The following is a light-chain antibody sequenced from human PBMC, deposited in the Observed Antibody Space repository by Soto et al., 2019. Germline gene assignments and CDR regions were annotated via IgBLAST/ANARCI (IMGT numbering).Light chain of an antibody. CDR3: AAWDDSLNGPV. CDR2: SNN. J-gene: IGLJ3*02. CDR1: SSNIGSNP. V-gene: IGLV1-44*01. Sequence: QSVLTQPPSASGTPGQRVTISCSGSSSNIGSNPVNWYQQLPGTAPKLLIYSNNQRPSGVPDRFSGSKSVTASLAISGLQSEDEDDYYCAAWDDSLNGPVFGGGTKVTVL.